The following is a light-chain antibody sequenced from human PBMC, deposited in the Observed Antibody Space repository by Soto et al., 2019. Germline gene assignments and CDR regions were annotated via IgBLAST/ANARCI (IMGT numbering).Light chain of an antibody. J-gene: IGKJ1*01. CDR1: QTVSSK. CDR3: QQYNNWPKM. CDR2: DTS. V-gene: IGKV3-11*01. Sequence: EIVLTQSAATVSSSPGERATLSCRASQTVSSKLAWYQHKPVQAPRLLIYDTSNRATGIPARFSGSGSGTDFTLTIISLEPEDFAVYYCQQYNNWPKMFGQGTKVDNK.